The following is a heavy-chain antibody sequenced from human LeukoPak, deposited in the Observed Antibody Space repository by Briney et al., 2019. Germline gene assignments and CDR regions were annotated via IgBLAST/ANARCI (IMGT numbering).Heavy chain of an antibody. J-gene: IGHJ5*02. CDR2: IYYSGST. CDR1: GGSISSYY. D-gene: IGHD2-8*01. CDR3: ARDNGRDPNWFDP. Sequence: SETLSLTCTVSGGSISSYYWSWIRQPPGKGLEWIGYIYYSGSTNYNPSLKSRVTISVDTSKNQFSLKLSSVTAADTAVYYCARDNGRDPNWFDPWGQGTLVTVSS. V-gene: IGHV4-59*12.